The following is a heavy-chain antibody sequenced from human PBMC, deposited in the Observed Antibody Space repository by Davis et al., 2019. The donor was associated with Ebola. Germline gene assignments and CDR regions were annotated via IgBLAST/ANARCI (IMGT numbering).Heavy chain of an antibody. J-gene: IGHJ4*02. CDR1: GGTFSSYA. Sequence: SVKVSCKASGGTFSSYAISWVRQAPGQGLEWVGRIIPILGIANYAQKFQGRVTITADESTSTAYMELSSLRSEDTAVYYCARESLDSRFDYWGQGTLVTVSS. CDR3: ARESLDSRFDY. D-gene: IGHD3-22*01. V-gene: IGHV1-69*04. CDR2: IIPILGIA.